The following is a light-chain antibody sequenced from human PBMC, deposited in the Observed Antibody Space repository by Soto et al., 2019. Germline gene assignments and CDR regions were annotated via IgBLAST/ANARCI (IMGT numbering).Light chain of an antibody. V-gene: IGLV1-51*02. J-gene: IGLJ3*02. CDR1: SSNIGNNY. CDR3: ATWDSSLSAGV. Sequence: QSVLTQPPSVSAAPGQKATISCSGSSSNIGNNYVSWYLQHPGTAPKLLIYEDNKRPSGIPDRFSGSKSDTSATLGITGLQTGDEADYYCATWDSSLSAGVFGGGTKLTVL. CDR2: EDN.